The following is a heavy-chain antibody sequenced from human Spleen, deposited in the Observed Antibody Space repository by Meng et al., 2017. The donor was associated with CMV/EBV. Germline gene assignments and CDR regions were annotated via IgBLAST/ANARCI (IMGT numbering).Heavy chain of an antibody. Sequence: SISSSNWWSWVRQTPGKGLEWIGEIHHSGSTNHNPSLKSRVTISVDTSKNQFSLKLSSVTAADTAVYYCARETSPSSYSSGFYYFDYWGQGTLVTVSS. CDR1: SISSSNW. J-gene: IGHJ4*02. V-gene: IGHV4-4*02. D-gene: IGHD6-19*01. CDR3: ARETSPSSYSSGFYYFDY. CDR2: IHHSGST.